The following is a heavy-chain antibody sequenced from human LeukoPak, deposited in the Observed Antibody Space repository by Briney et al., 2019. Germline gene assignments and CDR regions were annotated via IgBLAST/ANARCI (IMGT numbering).Heavy chain of an antibody. CDR1: GGSLSSYY. J-gene: IGHJ6*03. Sequence: SETLSLTCTVSGGSLSSYYWSWIRQPPGKGLEWIGYIYYSGSTNYNPSLKSRVTISVDTSKNQFSLKLSSVTAADTAVYYCARSGVIYYYYYYMDVWGKGTTVTVSS. CDR3: ARSGVIYYYYYYMDV. CDR2: IYYSGST. D-gene: IGHD2/OR15-2a*01. V-gene: IGHV4-59*01.